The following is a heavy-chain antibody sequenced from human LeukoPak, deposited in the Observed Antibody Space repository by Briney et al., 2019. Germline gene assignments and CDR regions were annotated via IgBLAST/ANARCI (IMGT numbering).Heavy chain of an antibody. V-gene: IGHV1-18*01. J-gene: IGHJ4*02. Sequence: GASVKVSCRASGYSFNTFGITWVRQVPGQGLEWIGWISAYDGNTKYVERLQGRVTVTRDTSASTAYVELTSLRSDDTAVYYCARQKLYFAPPMGFDYWGQGSLVTVSS. CDR3: ARQKLYFAPPMGFDY. CDR1: GYSFNTFG. CDR2: ISAYDGNT. D-gene: IGHD3-9*01.